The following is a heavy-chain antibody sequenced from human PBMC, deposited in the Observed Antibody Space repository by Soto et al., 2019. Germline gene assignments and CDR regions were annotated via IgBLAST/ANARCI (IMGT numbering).Heavy chain of an antibody. CDR1: GYSFTSYW. D-gene: IGHD3-10*01. Sequence: VESLTISCKVSGYSFTSYWISWVLQMPGKGLEWMGRIDPSDSYTNYSPSFQCHVTISADKSISTAYLQWSSLKASDTAMYYCARQTYYYGSGSYGNAFDIWGQGTMVTVSS. V-gene: IGHV5-10-1*01. CDR3: ARQTYYYGSGSYGNAFDI. J-gene: IGHJ3*02. CDR2: IDPSDSYT.